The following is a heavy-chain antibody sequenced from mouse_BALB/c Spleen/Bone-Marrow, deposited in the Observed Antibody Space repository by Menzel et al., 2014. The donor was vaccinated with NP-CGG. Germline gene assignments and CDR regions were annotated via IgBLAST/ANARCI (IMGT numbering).Heavy chain of an antibody. J-gene: IGHJ3*01. D-gene: IGHD1-1*01. CDR1: GFNIKDTY. V-gene: IGHV14-3*02. Sequence: EVKLQESGAELVKPGASVKLSCTASGFNIKDTYMHWVKQRPEQGLEWIGRIDPANGNTKYDPKFQGKATITADTSSNTAYLQLSSLTSEDTAVYYCAPYYYGSSLFAYRGQGTLVTVSA. CDR3: APYYYGSSLFAY. CDR2: IDPANGNT.